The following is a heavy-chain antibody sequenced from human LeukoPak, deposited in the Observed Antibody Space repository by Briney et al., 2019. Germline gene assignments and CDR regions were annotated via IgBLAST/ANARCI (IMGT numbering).Heavy chain of an antibody. CDR2: ISYDGSNK. D-gene: IGHD1-14*01. Sequence: GGSLRLSCAASGFTFSSYGMHWVRQAPGKGLEWVAVISYDGSNKYYADSVKGRFTISRDNSKNTLYLQMNSLRAEDTAVYYCLTPAGWVNYWGQGTLVTVSS. CDR3: LTPAGWVNY. J-gene: IGHJ4*02. CDR1: GFTFSSYG. V-gene: IGHV3-30*03.